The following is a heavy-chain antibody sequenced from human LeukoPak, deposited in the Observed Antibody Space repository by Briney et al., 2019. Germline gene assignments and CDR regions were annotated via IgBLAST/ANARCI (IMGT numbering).Heavy chain of an antibody. Sequence: SSETLSLTCTVSGGSISSYYWSWIRQPPGKGLEWIGYIYYSGSTNYNPSLKSRVTISVDTSKNQFSLKLSSVTAADTAVYYCARVIGYYSGRGFDYWGQGTLVTVSS. CDR1: GGSISSYY. D-gene: IGHD1-26*01. CDR3: ARVIGYYSGRGFDY. J-gene: IGHJ4*02. V-gene: IGHV4-59*01. CDR2: IYYSGST.